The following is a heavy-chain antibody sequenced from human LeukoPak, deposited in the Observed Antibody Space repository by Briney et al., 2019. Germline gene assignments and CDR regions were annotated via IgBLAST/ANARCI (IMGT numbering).Heavy chain of an antibody. CDR2: INPNSGGT. D-gene: IGHD2-2*01. V-gene: IGHV1-2*02. J-gene: IGHJ4*02. Sequence: GASVKASCKASGYTFTGYYMHWVRQAPGQGLEWMGWINPNSGGTNYAQKFQGRVTMTRDTSISTAYMELSRLRSDDTAVYYCATDIVVVPAATGGGGYWGQGTLVTVSS. CDR1: GYTFTGYY. CDR3: ATDIVVVPAATGGGGY.